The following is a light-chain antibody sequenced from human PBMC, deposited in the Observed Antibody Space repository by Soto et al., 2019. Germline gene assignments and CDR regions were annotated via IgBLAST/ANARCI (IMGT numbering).Light chain of an antibody. CDR1: QTISSW. J-gene: IGKJ4*01. V-gene: IGKV1-5*03. CDR2: KAS. Sequence: DIQMTQSPSTPSGSVGDRVTITCRASQTISSWLAWYQQKPGKAPKLLIYKASTLQSGVPSRFSGSGSGTEFTLTISSLQPDDFAAYYCQKYNSAPLSFGGGTKVDIK. CDR3: QKYNSAPLS.